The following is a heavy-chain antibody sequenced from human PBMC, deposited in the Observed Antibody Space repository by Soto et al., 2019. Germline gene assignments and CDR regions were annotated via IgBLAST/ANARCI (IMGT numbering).Heavy chain of an antibody. J-gene: IGHJ6*03. CDR2: ISGSGGST. CDR1: GFTFRSYA. D-gene: IGHD2-15*01. CDR3: AKGRAATPLYYYMDV. Sequence: EVQLLESGGGLVQPGGSLRLSCAASGFTFRSYAMSWVRKAPGNGLEWVSAISGSGGSTYYADSVKGRFTISRDNSKNTLYLQMNSLRAEDTAVYYCAKGRAATPLYYYMDVWGKGTTVTVSS. V-gene: IGHV3-23*01.